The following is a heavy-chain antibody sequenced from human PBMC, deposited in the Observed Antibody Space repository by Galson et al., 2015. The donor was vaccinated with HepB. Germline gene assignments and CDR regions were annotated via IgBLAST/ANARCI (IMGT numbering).Heavy chain of an antibody. V-gene: IGHV3-23*01. D-gene: IGHD3-3*01. CDR2: IGGTGGGI. CDR3: AKDGVPYKGLYDAIDS. CDR1: TFIFGDYA. J-gene: IGHJ3*02. Sequence: SLRLSCAASTFIFGDYAMSWVRQAPGKGLEWVAVIGGTGGGIHYADSVKGRFIISRDNSKSTLFLQMNSLRAEDTATYYCAKDGVPYKGLYDAIDSWGQGTMVTVSS.